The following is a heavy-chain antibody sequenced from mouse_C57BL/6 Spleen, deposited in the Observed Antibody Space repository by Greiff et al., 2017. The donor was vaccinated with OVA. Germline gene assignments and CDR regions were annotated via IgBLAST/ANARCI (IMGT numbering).Heavy chain of an antibody. V-gene: IGHV1-55*01. D-gene: IGHD1-1*01. CDR2: IYPGSGST. CDR1: GYTFTSYW. J-gene: IGHJ2*01. CDR3: ARWPLITTVVATDY. Sequence: QVQLQQPGAELVKPGASVKMSCKASGYTFTSYWITWVKQRPGQGLEWIGDIYPGSGSTNYNEKFKSKATLTVDTSSSTAYMQLSSLTSEDSAVYYCARWPLITTVVATDYWGQGTTLTVSS.